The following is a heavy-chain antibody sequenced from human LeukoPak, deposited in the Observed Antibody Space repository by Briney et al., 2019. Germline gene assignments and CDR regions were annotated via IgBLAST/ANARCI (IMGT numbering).Heavy chain of an antibody. CDR1: GFTFSSYG. CDR2: IWYDGSNK. V-gene: IGHV3-33*01. D-gene: IGHD3-16*01. Sequence: GGSLRLSCAASGFTFSSYGMHWVRQAPGKGLEWVAVIWYDGSNKYYADSVKGRFTISRDNSKNTLYLQMNSLRAEDTAVYYCARDLGGGTLTVLDYWGQGTLVTVSS. CDR3: ARDLGGGTLTVLDY. J-gene: IGHJ4*02.